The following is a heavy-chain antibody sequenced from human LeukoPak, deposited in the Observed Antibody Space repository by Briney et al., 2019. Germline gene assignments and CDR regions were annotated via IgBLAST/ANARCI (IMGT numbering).Heavy chain of an antibody. CDR1: GFTFSSYS. CDR3: ASVPYYFFNPIDY. CDR2: ISSSGSTI. J-gene: IGHJ4*02. Sequence: GGSLRLSCAASGFTFSSYSMNWVRQAPGKGLEWVSYISSSGSTIYYADSVKGRFTISRDNAKNSLYLQMNSLRAEDTAVYYCASVPYYFFNPIDYWGQGTLVTVSS. D-gene: IGHD3-22*01. V-gene: IGHV3-48*04.